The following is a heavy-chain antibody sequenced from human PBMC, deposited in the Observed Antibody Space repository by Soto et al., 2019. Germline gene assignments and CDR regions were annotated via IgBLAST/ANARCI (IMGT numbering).Heavy chain of an antibody. J-gene: IGHJ4*02. V-gene: IGHV4-59*01. CDR3: ARVYYNGGYYAHFDY. CDR1: GGSISSYY. D-gene: IGHD1-26*01. CDR2: IYYSGST. Sequence: PSETLSLTCTVSGGSISSYYWSWIRQPPGKGLEWIGYIYYSGSTNYNPSLKSRVTISVDTSKNQFSLKLSSVTAADTAVYYCARVYYNGGYYAHFDYRGQGTLVTVSS.